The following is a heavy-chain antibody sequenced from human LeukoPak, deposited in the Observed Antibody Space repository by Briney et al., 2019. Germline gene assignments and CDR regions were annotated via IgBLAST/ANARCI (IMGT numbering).Heavy chain of an antibody. Sequence: PGGSLRLSCAASGFTFSSYAMSWVRQAPGKGLEWVSAISGSGGSTYYADSVKGRFTISRDNSKNTLYLQMNSLRAENTAVYYCAKDEGITGTTNDYWGQGTLVTVSS. CDR2: ISGSGGST. CDR3: AKDEGITGTTNDY. J-gene: IGHJ4*02. D-gene: IGHD1-20*01. V-gene: IGHV3-23*01. CDR1: GFTFSSYA.